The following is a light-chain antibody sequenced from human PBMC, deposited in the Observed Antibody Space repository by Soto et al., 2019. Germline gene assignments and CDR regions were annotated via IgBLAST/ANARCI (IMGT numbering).Light chain of an antibody. Sequence: DIPFTQSPSTLSASVGDSGTITCRASQNISTSLAWYQHKPGKAPKLLMFDVSNLESGVPSRFSGSGSGTEFTLTVSSLQPDDFATYYCHQYHNFPRTFGQGTKVDI. J-gene: IGKJ1*01. CDR1: QNISTS. V-gene: IGKV1-5*01. CDR3: HQYHNFPRT. CDR2: DVS.